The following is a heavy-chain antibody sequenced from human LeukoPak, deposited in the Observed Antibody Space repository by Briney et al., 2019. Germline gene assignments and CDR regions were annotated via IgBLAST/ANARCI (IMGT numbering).Heavy chain of an antibody. V-gene: IGHV3-23*01. D-gene: IGHD2-15*01. CDR2: LSGSGITT. J-gene: IGHJ2*01. Sequence: PGGSLRLSCAASGFTFSNSAISWVRQAPGKGLEWVSTLSGSGITTYYADSVKGRFTISREDAANSLYLQMRSLGAGDTALYYRTKEFCGSRAACAGGSYYDFWGRGALVTVSS. CDR3: TKEFCGSRAACAGGSYYDF. CDR1: GFTFSNSA.